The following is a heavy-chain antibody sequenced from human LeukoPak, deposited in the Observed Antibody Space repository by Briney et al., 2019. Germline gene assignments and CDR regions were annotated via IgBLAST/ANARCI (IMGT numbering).Heavy chain of an antibody. J-gene: IGHJ6*03. CDR2: ISAYNGNT. V-gene: IGHV1-18*04. CDR1: GYTFTGYY. CDR3: ARGPIIDIAIVPAAVEYYYMDV. Sequence: ASVKVSCKASGYTFTGYYMHWVRQAPGQGLEWMGWISAYNGNTKYAQKLQGRVTMTTDTSTSTAYMELRSLRSDDTAVYYCARGPIIDIAIVPAAVEYYYMDVWGKGTTVTVSS. D-gene: IGHD2-2*01.